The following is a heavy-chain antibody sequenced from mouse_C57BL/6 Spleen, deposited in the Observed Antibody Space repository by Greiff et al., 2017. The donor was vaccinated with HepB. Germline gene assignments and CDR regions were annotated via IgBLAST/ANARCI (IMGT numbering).Heavy chain of an antibody. CDR1: GYTFTDYY. D-gene: IGHD2-3*01. Sequence: VMLVESGAELVRPGASVKLSCKASGYTFTDYYINWVKQRPGQGLEWIARIYPGSGNTYYNEKFKGKATLTAEKSSSTAYMQLSSLTSVDSAVYFCAPDGYYPYWGQGTLVTVSA. J-gene: IGHJ3*01. V-gene: IGHV1-76*01. CDR3: APDGYYPY. CDR2: IYPGSGNT.